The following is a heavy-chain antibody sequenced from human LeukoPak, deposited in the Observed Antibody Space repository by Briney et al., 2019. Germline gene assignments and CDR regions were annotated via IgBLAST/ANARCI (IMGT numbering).Heavy chain of an antibody. J-gene: IGHJ4*02. CDR2: IYHSGST. CDR1: GYSISSGYY. V-gene: IGHV4-38-2*02. CDR3: ARDGHSYGYPFDY. Sequence: SETLSLTCTVSGYSISSGYYWGWIRQPPGKGLEWIGSIYHSGSTYYNPSLKSRVTISVDTSKNQFSLKLSSATAADTAVYYCARDGHSYGYPFDYWGQGTLVTVSS. D-gene: IGHD5-18*01.